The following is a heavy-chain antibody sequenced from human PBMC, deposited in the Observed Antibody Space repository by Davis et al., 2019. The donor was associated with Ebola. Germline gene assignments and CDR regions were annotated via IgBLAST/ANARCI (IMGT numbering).Heavy chain of an antibody. D-gene: IGHD2-15*01. Sequence: PGESLKISCAASGFTFRSYWMSWVRQAPGKGLEWVAKIKEDGSEKLEVDSVKGRFTISRDNAKDSLYLQMNSLRAEDTAVFYCVRGGSATAYWGQGTPVTVS. V-gene: IGHV3-7*03. J-gene: IGHJ1*01. CDR2: IKEDGSEK. CDR1: GFTFRSYW. CDR3: VRGGSATAY.